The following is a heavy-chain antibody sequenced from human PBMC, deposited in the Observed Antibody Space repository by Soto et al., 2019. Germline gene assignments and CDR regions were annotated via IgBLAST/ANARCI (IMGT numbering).Heavy chain of an antibody. D-gene: IGHD2-21*01. V-gene: IGHV4-31*03. CDR1: GASIGRGGYY. CDR2: IHFSGET. Sequence: QVQLQESGPGLMKPSQTLSLTCTVSGASIGRGGYYWTWIRQHPGKALEWMGHIHFSGETNYNPSLMSRLTLSIATSTNQFSLNLAAVTAADTAMYYCARDQGGDLDYWGQGTLVTVSS. J-gene: IGHJ4*02. CDR3: ARDQGGDLDY.